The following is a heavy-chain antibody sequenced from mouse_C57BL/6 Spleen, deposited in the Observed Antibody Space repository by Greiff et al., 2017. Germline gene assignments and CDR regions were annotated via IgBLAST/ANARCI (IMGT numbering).Heavy chain of an antibody. CDR3: ARRGSNYWYFDV. J-gene: IGHJ1*03. V-gene: IGHV2-2*01. CDR2: IWSGGST. Sequence: QVHVKQPGPGLVQPSQSLSITCTASGFSFTSYGVHWVRQSPGKGLEWLGVIWSGGSTDYNAAFISRLSISKDNSKSPVFFKMNSLQADDTAIYYCARRGSNYWYFDVWGTGTTVTVSS. CDR1: GFSFTSYG. D-gene: IGHD1-1*01.